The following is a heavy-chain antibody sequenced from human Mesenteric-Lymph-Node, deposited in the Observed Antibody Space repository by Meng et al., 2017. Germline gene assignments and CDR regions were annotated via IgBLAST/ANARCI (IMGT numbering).Heavy chain of an antibody. CDR3: ARRRFYSNSDDS. Sequence: QAQPQQWGAGLLKPSETLSLTCGVSDGSFSGYYWTWIRQPPGKGLEWIGDINYSGTTNYNPSLRSRLTISVDRSKSQFSLKLSSVTAADTAVYYCARRRFYSNSDDSWGQGTLVTVSS. CDR1: DGSFSGYY. D-gene: IGHD4-11*01. CDR2: INYSGTT. J-gene: IGHJ4*02. V-gene: IGHV4-34*01.